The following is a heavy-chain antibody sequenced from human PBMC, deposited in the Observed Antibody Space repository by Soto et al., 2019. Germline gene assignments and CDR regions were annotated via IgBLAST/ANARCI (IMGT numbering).Heavy chain of an antibody. J-gene: IGHJ6*02. Sequence: GGSLRLSCAASGFTVSNNQMSWVRQAPGKGLEWVSVVFSGGSTSYADSVEGRFTISRDNSKNTVYLQMNSLRAEDTAVYYCVRENYYYGMDVWGQGTTVTV. CDR1: GFTVSNNQ. CDR2: VFSGGST. CDR3: VRENYYYGMDV. V-gene: IGHV3-66*01.